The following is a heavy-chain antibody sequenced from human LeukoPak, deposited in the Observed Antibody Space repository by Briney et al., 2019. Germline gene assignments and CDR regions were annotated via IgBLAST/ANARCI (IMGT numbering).Heavy chain of an antibody. V-gene: IGHV4-59*08. CDR3: ARHGGYSSPYLH. J-gene: IGHJ1*01. D-gene: IGHD6-13*01. Sequence: SETLSLTCTVSGGSISNYYWSWIRQPPGKGPECIGYIYYSGSTNYTPSLKSRVTISVDTSKNQFSLKLSSVTATDTPVYYCARHGGYSSPYLHWGQGTLVTVSS. CDR1: GGSISNYY. CDR2: IYYSGST.